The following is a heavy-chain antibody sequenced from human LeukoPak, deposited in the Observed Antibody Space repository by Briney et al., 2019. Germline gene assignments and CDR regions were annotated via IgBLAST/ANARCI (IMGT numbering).Heavy chain of an antibody. D-gene: IGHD1-26*01. V-gene: IGHV3-23*01. CDR3: ARDAYGGSYFDY. CDR1: GFTFSSYG. J-gene: IGHJ4*02. CDR2: ISGSGGST. Sequence: GGSLRLSCAASGFTFSSYGMSWVRQAPGKGLEGVSAISGSGGSTYYADSVKGRFTISRDNAKNSLYLQMNSLRAEDTAVYYCARDAYGGSYFDYWGQGTLVTVSS.